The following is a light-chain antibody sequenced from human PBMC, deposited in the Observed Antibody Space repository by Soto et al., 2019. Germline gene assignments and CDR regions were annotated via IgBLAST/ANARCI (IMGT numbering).Light chain of an antibody. J-gene: IGLJ3*02. V-gene: IGLV2-14*01. Sequence: QSVLTQPASVSGSPGQSITIACTGTNRDVGSYNLVSWYQQRPGEAPKLIISEVRNRPSGISYRFTGSKSGNTASLTISGLQAEEEADYYCSSYTTTSTLVFGGGTKVTVL. CDR1: NRDVGSYNL. CDR3: SSYTTTSTLV. CDR2: EVR.